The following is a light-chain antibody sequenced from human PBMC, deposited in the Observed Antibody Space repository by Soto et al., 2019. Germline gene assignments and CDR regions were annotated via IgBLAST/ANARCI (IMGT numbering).Light chain of an antibody. J-gene: IGKJ1*01. CDR3: QQYGSSTWT. Sequence: EIVMTQSPATLSVSPGDRATLSCRASQSVSSSYLAWYQQKPGQAPRVXIYGASSRATGIPDRFSGSGSGTEFTLTISRLQPEDFEVYYCQQYGSSTWTFGQGTKVDIK. CDR2: GAS. CDR1: QSVSSSY. V-gene: IGKV3-20*01.